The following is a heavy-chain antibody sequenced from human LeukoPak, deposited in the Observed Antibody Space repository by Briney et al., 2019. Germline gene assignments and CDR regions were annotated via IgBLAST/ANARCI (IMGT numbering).Heavy chain of an antibody. D-gene: IGHD2/OR15-2a*01. CDR1: GFTFSSYG. Sequence: GGSLRLSCAASGFTFSSYGMHWVRQAPGKGLEWVAVISYDGGDQYYADFVKGRFTVSRDNSKSTLYLQMDSLRADDTAVYFCPRDRGIALVGTDDAFDIWGQGTMVTVSS. J-gene: IGHJ3*02. CDR3: PRDRGIALVGTDDAFDI. CDR2: ISYDGGDQ. V-gene: IGHV3-30*03.